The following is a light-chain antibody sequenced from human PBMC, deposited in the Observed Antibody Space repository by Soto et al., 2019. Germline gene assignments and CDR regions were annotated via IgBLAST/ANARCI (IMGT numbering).Light chain of an antibody. CDR3: CSYAGSYNYV. Sequence: QSALTQPRSVSGSPGQSVTISCTGTSSDVGAYDYVSWYQHHPGKAPKLMIFDVNQRPSGVPDRFSGSKSGNTASLTISGLQAEDEADYYCCSYAGSYNYVFGTGTKVTVL. V-gene: IGLV2-11*01. J-gene: IGLJ1*01. CDR2: DVN. CDR1: SSDVGAYDY.